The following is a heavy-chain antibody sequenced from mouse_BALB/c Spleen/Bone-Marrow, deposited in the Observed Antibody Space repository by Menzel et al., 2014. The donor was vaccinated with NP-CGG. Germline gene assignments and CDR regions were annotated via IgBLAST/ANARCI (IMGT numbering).Heavy chain of an antibody. CDR3: ASYDYGYYFDY. Sequence: EVQRVESGAELVKPGASVKLSCTASGFNIKDTYMHWVKQRPEQGLEWIGRIDPANGNTKYDPKFQGEATITADTSSNTAYLQLSSLTSEDTAVYYCASYDYGYYFDYWGQGTTLTVSS. V-gene: IGHV14-3*02. CDR2: IDPANGNT. J-gene: IGHJ2*01. CDR1: GFNIKDTY. D-gene: IGHD2-4*01.